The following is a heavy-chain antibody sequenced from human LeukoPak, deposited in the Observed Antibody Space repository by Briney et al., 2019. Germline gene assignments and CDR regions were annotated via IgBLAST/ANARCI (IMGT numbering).Heavy chain of an antibody. Sequence: PGGSLRLPCVASGFTFSIYAMSWVRQAPGKGLEWVSEIYGSGRRTYYADFLKGRFTISRDNSKNTVYLQMNSLRAEDTAVYYCVKEGTSAYFDSWGQGILVTVSS. V-gene: IGHV3-23*01. CDR3: VKEGTSAYFDS. D-gene: IGHD2-2*01. CDR2: IYGSGRRT. J-gene: IGHJ4*02. CDR1: GFTFSIYA.